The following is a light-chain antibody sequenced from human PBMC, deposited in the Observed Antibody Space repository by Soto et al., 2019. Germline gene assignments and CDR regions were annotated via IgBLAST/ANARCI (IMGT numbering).Light chain of an antibody. CDR3: QQYNSYWT. Sequence: DIQMTQSPSSLSASVGDRVTITCQASQDISNYLNWYQQKPGKAPKLLIYDASNLETGVPSRFSGSGSGTDFTFTISSLQPEDIATYYCQQYNSYWTFGHGTKVEIK. J-gene: IGKJ1*01. CDR2: DAS. V-gene: IGKV1-33*01. CDR1: QDISNY.